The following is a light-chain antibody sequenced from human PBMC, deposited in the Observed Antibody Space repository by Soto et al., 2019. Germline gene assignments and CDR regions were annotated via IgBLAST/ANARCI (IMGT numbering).Light chain of an antibody. J-gene: IGKJ2*01. V-gene: IGKV3-11*01. CDR2: DAS. Sequence: EIVLTQSPATLSLSPGERATLSCRASQSVSSYLAWYQQKPGQAPRLLIYDASNRATGIPARFSGSGSGTDFTLTFSSLEPEDFAVYYCQQRSNWPSVTFVQGTKLEIK. CDR3: QQRSNWPSVT. CDR1: QSVSSY.